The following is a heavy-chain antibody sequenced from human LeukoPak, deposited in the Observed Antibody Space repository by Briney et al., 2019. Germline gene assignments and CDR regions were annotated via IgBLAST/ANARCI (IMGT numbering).Heavy chain of an antibody. CDR1: GGTFSSYA. J-gene: IGHJ5*02. V-gene: IGHV1-69*04. CDR2: IIPILGIA. D-gene: IGHD3-3*01. CDR3: ARGSITIFGVVIPWFDP. Sequence: GASVKASCKASGGTFSSYAISWVRQAPGQGLEWMGRIIPILGIANYAQKFQGRVTITADKSTSTAYKELSSLRSEDTAVYYCARGSITIFGVVIPWFDPWGQGTLVTVSS.